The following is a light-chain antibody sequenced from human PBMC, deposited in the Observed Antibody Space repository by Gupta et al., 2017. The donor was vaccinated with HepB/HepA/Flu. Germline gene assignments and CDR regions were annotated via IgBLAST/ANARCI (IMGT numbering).Light chain of an antibody. Sequence: EVFMTQPPATLSVSPGERATLSCRASQRVSSNLAWYQQKPGQAPRLLIYGASTRATGIPARFSGSGSGTEFTLTISSLQSEDFAVYYCQQYNNWPETFVQGTKVEIK. CDR2: GAS. CDR1: QRVSSN. CDR3: QQYNNWPET. V-gene: IGKV3-15*01. J-gene: IGKJ1*01.